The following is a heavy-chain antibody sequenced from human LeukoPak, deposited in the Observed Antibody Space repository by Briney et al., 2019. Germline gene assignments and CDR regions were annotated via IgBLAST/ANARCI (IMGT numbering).Heavy chain of an antibody. D-gene: IGHD6-19*01. V-gene: IGHV1-2*02. Sequence: GASVKVSCKASGYTFTGYYMHWVRQAPGQGLEWMGWINPNSGGTNYAQKFQGRVTMTRDTSISTAYMELSRLRSDDTAVYYCALAVAGTGGFTFDYWGQGTLVTVSS. CDR1: GYTFTGYY. CDR2: INPNSGGT. CDR3: ALAVAGTGGFTFDY. J-gene: IGHJ4*02.